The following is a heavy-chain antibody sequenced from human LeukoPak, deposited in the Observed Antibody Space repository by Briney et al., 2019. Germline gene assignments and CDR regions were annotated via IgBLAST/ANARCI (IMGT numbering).Heavy chain of an antibody. J-gene: IGHJ1*01. Sequence: ASVKVSCKASGGTFSSYAISWVRQAPGQGLEWMGWISAYNGNTNYAQKLQGRVTMTTDTSTSTAYMELRSLRSDDTAVYYCARGNYYDSSGLQHWGQGTLVTVSS. V-gene: IGHV1-18*01. CDR2: ISAYNGNT. CDR1: GGTFSSYA. D-gene: IGHD3-22*01. CDR3: ARGNYYDSSGLQH.